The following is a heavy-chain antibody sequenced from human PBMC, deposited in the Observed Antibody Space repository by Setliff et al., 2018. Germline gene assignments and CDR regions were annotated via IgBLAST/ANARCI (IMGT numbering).Heavy chain of an antibody. CDR1: GFTFSNAW. CDR2: IKSKTDGGTT. V-gene: IGHV3-15*01. Sequence: GESLKISCAASGFTFSNAWMSWVRQAPGKGLEWVGRIKSKTDGGTTDYAAPVKGRFTISRDDSKNTLYLQMNSLKTEDTAVYYCTTAGNYYDSSGHFDQWGQGTLVTVSS. D-gene: IGHD3-22*01. CDR3: TTAGNYYDSSGHFDQ. J-gene: IGHJ4*02.